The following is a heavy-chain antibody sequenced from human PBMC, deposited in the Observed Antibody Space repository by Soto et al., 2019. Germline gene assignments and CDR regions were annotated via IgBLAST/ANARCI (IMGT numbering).Heavy chain of an antibody. Sequence: EVQLVESGGGLVKPGGSLRLSCAASGFTFSSYSMSWVRQLPGKGLEWVSLISSSSNYIYYADSVKGRFTISRDNAKHALYLQMDSLRAEDTAVYYCAGELIQDYLWGSYRLPWGQGTLVTVSS. D-gene: IGHD3-16*02. V-gene: IGHV3-21*01. CDR2: ISSSSNYI. CDR3: AGELIQDYLWGSYRLP. J-gene: IGHJ5*02. CDR1: GFTFSSYS.